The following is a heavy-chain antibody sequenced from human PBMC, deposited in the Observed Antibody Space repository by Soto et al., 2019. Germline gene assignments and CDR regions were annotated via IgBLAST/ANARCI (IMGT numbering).Heavy chain of an antibody. CDR2: ISYSGST. V-gene: IGHV4-59*11. J-gene: IGHJ4*02. D-gene: IGHD3-16*01. Sequence: SETMSVTCTVSGGTMSSHDWTWLRQPTGKGLEWIGYISYSGSTYYNPSLKSRVTISADTSRNQFSLKLSSVIAADTAVYYCARADPDASVGYWGQGTLVTVSS. CDR1: GGTMSSHD. CDR3: ARADPDASVGY.